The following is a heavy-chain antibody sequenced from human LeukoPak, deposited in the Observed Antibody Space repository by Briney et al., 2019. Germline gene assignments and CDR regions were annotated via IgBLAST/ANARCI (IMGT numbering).Heavy chain of an antibody. D-gene: IGHD1-26*01. CDR3: ARDRSGSGFFDY. V-gene: IGHV4-59*01. J-gene: IGHJ4*02. Sequence: SETLSLTCTVSGGSISTYYWNWIRQPPGEGLEWIGYISYSGSTKYNPSLKSRVTISVDTSKNQFSLRLSSVTAADSAVYYCARDRSGSGFFDYWGQGTLVTVSS. CDR2: ISYSGST. CDR1: GGSISTYY.